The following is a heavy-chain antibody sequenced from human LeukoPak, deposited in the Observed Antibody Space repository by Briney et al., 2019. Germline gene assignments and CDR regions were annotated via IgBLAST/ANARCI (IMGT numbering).Heavy chain of an antibody. Sequence: EPGPTLVKPTQTLTLTCTFSGFSLSTSGVGVGWIRQPPGKALEWLALIYWNDDKRYSPSLESRLTITKDTSKNQVVLTMTNMDPVDTATYYCARPYYYGSGSYRTHFDYWGQGTLVTVSS. D-gene: IGHD3-10*01. CDR2: IYWNDDK. J-gene: IGHJ4*02. CDR3: ARPYYYGSGSYRTHFDY. CDR1: GFSLSTSGVG. V-gene: IGHV2-5*01.